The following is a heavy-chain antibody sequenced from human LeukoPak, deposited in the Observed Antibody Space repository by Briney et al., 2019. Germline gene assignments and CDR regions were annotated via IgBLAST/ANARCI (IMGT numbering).Heavy chain of an antibody. V-gene: IGHV1-2*02. CDR2: INPNSGGT. CDR1: GYTFTGYY. Sequence: ASVKVSCKASGYTFTGYYMHWVRQAPGQGREWMGGINPNSGGTNYAQKFQGRVTMTRDTSISTAYMELSRLRSDDTAVYYCTRGLVEMATIVDAFDIWGQGTMVTVSS. D-gene: IGHD5-24*01. CDR3: TRGLVEMATIVDAFDI. J-gene: IGHJ3*02.